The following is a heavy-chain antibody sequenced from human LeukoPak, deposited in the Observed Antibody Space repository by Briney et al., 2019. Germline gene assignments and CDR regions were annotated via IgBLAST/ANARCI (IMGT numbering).Heavy chain of an antibody. J-gene: IGHJ6*03. CDR2: IRGSGGST. CDR3: AKKVYYYYYMDV. CDR1: GITFSSYA. Sequence: PGGSLRLSCAASGITFSSYAMSWVRQAPGKGLEWVSAIRGSGGSTYYADSVKGRFTISRDNSKNTLYLQMNSLRAEDTAVYYCAKKVYYYYYMDVWGKGTTVTVSS. V-gene: IGHV3-23*01.